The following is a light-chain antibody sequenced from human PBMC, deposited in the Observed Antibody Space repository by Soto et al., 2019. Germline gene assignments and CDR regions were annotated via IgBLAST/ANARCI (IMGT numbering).Light chain of an antibody. J-gene: IGLJ2*01. CDR3: QSYDSSLSGVV. CDR2: GNS. CDR1: SSNIGAGYD. V-gene: IGLV1-40*01. Sequence: QLVLTQPPSVSGAPGQRVTISCTGSSSNIGAGYDVHWYQHLPGTAPKLLIYGNSNRPSGVPDRFSGSNSGTSASLAITGLQAEDEADYYCQSYDSSLSGVVFGGGTKVTVL.